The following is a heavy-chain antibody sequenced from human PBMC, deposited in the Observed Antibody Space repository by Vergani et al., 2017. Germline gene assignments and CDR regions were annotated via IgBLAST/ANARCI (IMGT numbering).Heavy chain of an antibody. V-gene: IGHV3-21*01. CDR3: ARDVATLDCSGGSCYGG. CDR1: GFTFSSYA. D-gene: IGHD2-15*01. Sequence: EVQLLESGGGLVQPGGSLRLSCAASGFTFSSYAMSWVRQAPGKGLEWVSAISSSSSYIYYADSVKGRFTISRDNAKNSLYLQMNSLRAEDTAVYYCARDVATLDCSGGSCYGGWGQGTLVTVSS. CDR2: ISSSSSYI. J-gene: IGHJ4*02.